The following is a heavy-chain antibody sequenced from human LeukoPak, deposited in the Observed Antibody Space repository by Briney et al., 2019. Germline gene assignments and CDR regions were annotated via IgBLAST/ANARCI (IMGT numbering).Heavy chain of an antibody. CDR1: GDSISSDY. J-gene: IGHJ1*01. V-gene: IGHV4-4*08. D-gene: IGHD3-9*01. CDR3: AGRGQRYFRD. Sequence: SETLSLTCSVSGDSISSDYWSWTRQPPGKGLEWIGYIYRIGNTDYNPSLKSRVTISLDTSKNQLSLNLTPVTAADTAVYYCAGRGQRYFRDWGQGTLVTVSS. CDR2: IYRIGNT.